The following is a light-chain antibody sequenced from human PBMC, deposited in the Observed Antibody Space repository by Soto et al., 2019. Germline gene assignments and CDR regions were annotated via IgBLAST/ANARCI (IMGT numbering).Light chain of an antibody. J-gene: IGKJ2*01. CDR3: QQNGSSSYT. Sequence: EIVLTQSPGTLSLSPGERATLSCRASQIICSRYLACYQQKPGQAPWLLFYAASRRATGIPDRFSGSGSGTDFTLTIRRLEPQYFAVYYCQQNGSSSYTFGQGTQLEIK. CDR1: QIICSRY. CDR2: AAS. V-gene: IGKV3-20*01.